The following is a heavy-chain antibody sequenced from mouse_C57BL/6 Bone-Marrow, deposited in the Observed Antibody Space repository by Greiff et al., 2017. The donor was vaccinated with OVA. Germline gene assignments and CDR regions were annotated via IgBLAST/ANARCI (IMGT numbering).Heavy chain of an antibody. J-gene: IGHJ1*03. V-gene: IGHV5-16*01. CDR2: INYDGSST. D-gene: IGHD2-1*01. CDR3: ARDYGNYDFDV. Sequence: EVQLVESEGGLVQPGSSMKLSCTASGFTFSDYYMAWVRQVPEKGLEWVANINYDGSSTYYLDSLKSRFIISRDNAKNILYLQMSSLKSEDTATYYCARDYGNYDFDVWGTGTTVTVSS. CDR1: GFTFSDYY.